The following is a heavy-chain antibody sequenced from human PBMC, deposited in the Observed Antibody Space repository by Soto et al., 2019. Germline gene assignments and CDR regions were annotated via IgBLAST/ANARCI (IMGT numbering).Heavy chain of an antibody. CDR3: ARHVDSTRAYYFDY. J-gene: IGHJ4*02. CDR2: IYYSGTT. V-gene: IGHV4-59*01. Sequence: PSETLSLTCTVSGGSISSYYWSWIRQPPGKGLEWIGYIYYSGTTDYNPSLKSRVTMSVDRSKNQFSLKLNSVTAADTAVYYCARHVDSTRAYYFDYWGQGTLVTVSS. CDR1: GGSISSYY. D-gene: IGHD5-18*01.